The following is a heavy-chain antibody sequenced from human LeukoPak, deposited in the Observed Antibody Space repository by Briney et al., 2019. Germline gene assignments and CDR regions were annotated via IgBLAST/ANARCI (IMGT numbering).Heavy chain of an antibody. CDR2: INPNSGGT. J-gene: IGHJ4*02. V-gene: IGHV1-2*02. D-gene: IGHD3-9*01. Sequence: ASVKVSCKASGYTFTDYYTHWVRQAPGQGLEWMGWINPNSGGTNYAQKFQGRVTMTRDTTISTAYMELSRLSSDDTVVYYYARDARYDILTGYPDYWGQGTLVTVSS. CDR3: ARDARYDILTGYPDY. CDR1: GYTFTDYY.